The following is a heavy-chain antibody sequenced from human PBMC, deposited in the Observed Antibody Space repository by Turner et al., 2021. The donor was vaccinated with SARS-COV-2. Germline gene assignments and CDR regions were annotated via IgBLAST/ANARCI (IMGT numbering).Heavy chain of an antibody. CDR2: IIPIFGTA. Sequence: SSVKVSCKASGGTFSSYVISWVRQAPGQGLEWMGGIIPIFGTANYAQKFQGRVTITADESTSTAYMELSSLRSEDTAVYYCARVYSGSYYGGYYYYGMHVWGQGTTVTVSS. V-gene: IGHV1-69*01. CDR1: GGTFSSYV. CDR3: ARVYSGSYYGGYYYYGMHV. J-gene: IGHJ6*02. D-gene: IGHD1-26*01.